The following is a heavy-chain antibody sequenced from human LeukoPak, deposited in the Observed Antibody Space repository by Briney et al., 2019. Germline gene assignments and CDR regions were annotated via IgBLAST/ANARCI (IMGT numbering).Heavy chain of an antibody. CDR3: VRGIDYRGGYYFDL. CDR2: IYHSGNI. CDR1: GDSISSKTYS. D-gene: IGHD4-11*01. J-gene: IGHJ4*02. V-gene: IGHV4-30-2*06. Sequence: SQTLSLTCAVSGDSISSKTYSWNWIRQSPGKGLKWIGYIYHSGNIYYNPSLRSRVTISIDNSKNQVSLQVRSVTAADTAIYYCVRGIDYRGGYYFDLWGQGRLVTVSS.